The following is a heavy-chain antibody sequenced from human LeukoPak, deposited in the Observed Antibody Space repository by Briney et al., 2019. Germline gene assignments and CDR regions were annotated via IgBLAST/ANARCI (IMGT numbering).Heavy chain of an antibody. D-gene: IGHD4-17*01. CDR3: ARAATTVTSWYFDL. CDR1: GGSISTSNYY. CDR2: IFYSGST. Sequence: SETLSLTCTVSGGSISTSNYYWGWLRQPPGKGLEWIGNIFYSGSTYYGPSLKSRLTISLDTSRNQFSLKLSSVTAADTAVYYCARAATTVTSWYFDLWGRGTLVTVSS. J-gene: IGHJ2*01. V-gene: IGHV4-39*07.